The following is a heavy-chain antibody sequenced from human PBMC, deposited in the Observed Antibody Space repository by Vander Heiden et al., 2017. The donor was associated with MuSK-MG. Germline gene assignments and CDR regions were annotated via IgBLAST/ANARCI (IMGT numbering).Heavy chain of an antibody. CDR3: TRTSHVTLVRQVPTAWFDP. D-gene: IGHD3-10*01. CDR2: INPNGGDT. V-gene: IGHV1-2*02. J-gene: IGHJ5*02. Sequence: QVRLVQSGAEVKQPGASVKVSCKASGYSFIGYYMHWVRQAPGQGLEWMGWINPNGGDTKYAQKFQGRVTMTWDTSINTAFMELTSLRSDDTAVYFCTRTSHVTLVRQVPTAWFDPWGQGTLVTVSS. CDR1: GYSFIGYY.